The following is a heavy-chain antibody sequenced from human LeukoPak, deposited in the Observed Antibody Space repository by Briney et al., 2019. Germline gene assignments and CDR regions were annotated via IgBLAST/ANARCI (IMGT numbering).Heavy chain of an antibody. CDR1: GLTFNNYA. CDR2: ISGSGART. Sequence: PGGSLRLSCAASGLTFNNYAMNWVRQAPGKGLEWVSAISGSGARTYYADSLKGRFTISRDNSQNTLYLQMNSLRAEDTAVYYCTLSSSRLYYYGMDVWGQGTAVTVSS. CDR3: TLSSSRLYYYGMDV. V-gene: IGHV3-23*01. D-gene: IGHD6-13*01. J-gene: IGHJ6*02.